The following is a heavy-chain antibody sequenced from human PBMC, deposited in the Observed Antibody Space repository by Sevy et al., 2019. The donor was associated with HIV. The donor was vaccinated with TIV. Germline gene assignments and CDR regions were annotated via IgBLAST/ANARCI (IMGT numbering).Heavy chain of an antibody. J-gene: IGHJ4*01. Sequence: ASVKVSCKASGYTFTSYGISWVRQAPGQGLEWVGWISVYSTNYAQKFQGRGTMTTDTSKSTVYMELRSLRSDDTAIYFCARDRGINVNDTPDYWGHGTLVTVSS. V-gene: IGHV1-18*01. CDR2: ISVYST. CDR3: ARDRGINVNDTPDY. CDR1: GYTFTSYG. D-gene: IGHD1-1*01.